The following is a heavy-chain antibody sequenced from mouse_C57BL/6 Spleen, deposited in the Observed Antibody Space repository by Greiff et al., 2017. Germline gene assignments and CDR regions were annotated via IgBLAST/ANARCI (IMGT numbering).Heavy chain of an antibody. CDR3: TRTPPSFDY. J-gene: IGHJ2*01. CDR1: GYTFTDYD. Sequence: SGAELVRPGASVTLSCKASGYTFTDYDMHWVKQTPVHGLEWIGAIDPETGGTAYNQKFKGKAILTADKSSSTAYMELHSLTSEDSAVYYCTRTPPSFDYWGQGTTLTVSS. V-gene: IGHV1-15*01. CDR2: IDPETGGT.